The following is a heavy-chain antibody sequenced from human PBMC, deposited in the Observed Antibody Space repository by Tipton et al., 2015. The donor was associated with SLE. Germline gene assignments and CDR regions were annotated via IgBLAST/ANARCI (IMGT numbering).Heavy chain of an antibody. CDR1: GDSFSRSNYY. CDR3: AHSTIFGVVPHGWFDP. V-gene: IGHV4-39*01. D-gene: IGHD3-3*01. Sequence: TLSLTCTVSGDSFSRSNYYWSWIRQPPGTGLEWIGDINHSGSTNYNLSLKSRVTISVDTSKNQFSLKLSSVTAADTAVYSCAHSTIFGVVPHGWFDPWGQGTLVTVSS. J-gene: IGHJ5*02. CDR2: INHSGST.